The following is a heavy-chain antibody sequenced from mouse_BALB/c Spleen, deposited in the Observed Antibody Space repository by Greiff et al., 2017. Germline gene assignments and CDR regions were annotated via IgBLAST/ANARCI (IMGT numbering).Heavy chain of an antibody. J-gene: IGHJ2*01. CDR2: IYPGDGDT. CDR3: ARTVYNYFDY. CDR1: GYTFTSYW. Sequence: VQLQQSGAELARPGASVKLSCKASGYTFTSYWMQWVKQRPGQGLEWIGAIYPGDGDTRYTPKFKGKATLTADKSSSTAYMQLSSLASEDSAVYYCARTVYNYFDYWGQGTTLTVSS. V-gene: IGHV1-87*01.